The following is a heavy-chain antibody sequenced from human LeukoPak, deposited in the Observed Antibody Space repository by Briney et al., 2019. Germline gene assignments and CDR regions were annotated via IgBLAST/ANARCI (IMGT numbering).Heavy chain of an antibody. CDR3: AHTDLIQMATAFDY. Sequence: SGPTLVKPTQTLTLTCTFSGFSLNTGGVGVGWIRQPPGKALEWLALIYGDDDDRYNASLKSRLTITKDTSKNQVVLTMTNMDPVDTATYYCAHTDLIQMATAFDYWGQGILVTVSS. V-gene: IGHV2-5*02. J-gene: IGHJ4*02. D-gene: IGHD2-8*01. CDR2: IYGDDDD. CDR1: GFSLNTGGVG.